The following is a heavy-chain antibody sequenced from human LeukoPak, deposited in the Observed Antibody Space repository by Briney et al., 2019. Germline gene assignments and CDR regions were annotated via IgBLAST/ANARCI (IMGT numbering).Heavy chain of an antibody. V-gene: IGHV4-59*01. Sequence: PSETLSLTRTVSDGSISSYSWNWIRQPPGKGLEWIGYIYYGANPNYNPSLESRATISLDTSKNQFSLKLSSVTAADTAVYYCARKVVNWFDPWGQGILVTVSS. J-gene: IGHJ5*02. CDR1: DGSISSYS. D-gene: IGHD2-2*01. CDR2: IYYGANP. CDR3: ARKVVNWFDP.